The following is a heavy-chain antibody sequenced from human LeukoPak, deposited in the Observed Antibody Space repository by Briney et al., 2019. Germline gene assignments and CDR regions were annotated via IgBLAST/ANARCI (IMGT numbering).Heavy chain of an antibody. Sequence: ASVKVSCKASGYTFTSYGISWVRQAPGQGLEWMGWISAYNGNTNYAQKPQGRVTMTTDTSTSTAYMELRSLRSDDTAVYYCARGAYYYDSSGQPSLDYWGQGTLVTVSS. V-gene: IGHV1-18*01. CDR3: ARGAYYYDSSGQPSLDY. CDR2: ISAYNGNT. J-gene: IGHJ4*02. CDR1: GYTFTSYG. D-gene: IGHD3-22*01.